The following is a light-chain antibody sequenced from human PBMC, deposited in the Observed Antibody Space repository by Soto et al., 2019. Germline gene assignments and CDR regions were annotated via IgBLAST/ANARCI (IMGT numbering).Light chain of an antibody. J-gene: IGKJ1*01. CDR2: RAT. CDR1: QSVSSN. CDR3: QRYNNWAPWT. Sequence: EVVWTQSPATLSVSPGERATLSCRASQSVSSNLAWYQQKPGQAPRLLISRATTRATGIPARFSGSGPGTEFTLTSSSLHSEDFAVYYCQRYNNWAPWTFGPGTKVEIK. V-gene: IGKV3-15*01.